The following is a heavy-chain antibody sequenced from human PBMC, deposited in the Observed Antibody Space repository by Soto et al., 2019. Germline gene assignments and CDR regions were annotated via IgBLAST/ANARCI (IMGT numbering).Heavy chain of an antibody. J-gene: IGHJ6*03. CDR3: ARRLSGYDSYYYYYYMDV. CDR2: IYYSGRT. CDR1: GGSISSSSYY. Sequence: SETLSLTCTVSGGSISSSSYYWGWIRQPPGKGLEWIGSIYYSGRTYYNPSLKSRVTISVDTSKNQFSLKLSSVTAADTAVYYCARRLSGYDSYYYYYYMDVWGKGTTVTVSS. V-gene: IGHV4-39*01. D-gene: IGHD3-22*01.